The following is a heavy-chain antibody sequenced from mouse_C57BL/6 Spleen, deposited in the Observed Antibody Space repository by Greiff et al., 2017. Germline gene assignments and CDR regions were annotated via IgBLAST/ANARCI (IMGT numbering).Heavy chain of an antibody. V-gene: IGHV1-64*01. Sequence: QVQLQQPGAELVKPGASVKLSCKASGYTFTSYWMHWVQQRPGQGLEWIGMIHPNGGSTNYDEKFKSKATMTVDKTSSTAYMQLSSLTSEDSAVYYCARENTTVVAKAMDYWGQGTSVTVSS. J-gene: IGHJ4*01. CDR3: ARENTTVVAKAMDY. CDR2: IHPNGGST. D-gene: IGHD1-1*01. CDR1: GYTFTSYW.